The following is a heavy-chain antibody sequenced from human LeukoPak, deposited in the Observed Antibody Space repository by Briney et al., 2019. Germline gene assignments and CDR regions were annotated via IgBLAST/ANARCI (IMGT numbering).Heavy chain of an antibody. D-gene: IGHD3-9*01. J-gene: IGHJ6*02. V-gene: IGHV3-66*01. CDR1: GFTVSSNY. CDR2: IYSGGST. CDR3: ARESGDWFPFGMDV. Sequence: GGSLRLSCAASGFTVSSNYMSWVRQAPGKGLEWVSVIYSGGSTYYADSVKGRFTISRDNSKNTLYLQMNSLRAEDTAVYYCARESGDWFPFGMDVWGQGTTVTVSS.